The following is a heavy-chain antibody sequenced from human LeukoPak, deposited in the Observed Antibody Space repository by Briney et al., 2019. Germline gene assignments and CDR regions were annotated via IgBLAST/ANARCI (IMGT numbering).Heavy chain of an antibody. CDR2: ISGSGGST. Sequence: PGGSLRLSCAASGFTVGSNYMSWVRQAPVKGLEWVSAISGSGGSTYYADSVKGRFTISRDNSKNTLYLQMNSLRAEDTAVYYCAKDGSSSWYTGWYYYYGMDVWGQGTTVTVSS. J-gene: IGHJ6*02. CDR1: GFTVGSNY. V-gene: IGHV3-23*01. CDR3: AKDGSSSWYTGWYYYYGMDV. D-gene: IGHD6-13*01.